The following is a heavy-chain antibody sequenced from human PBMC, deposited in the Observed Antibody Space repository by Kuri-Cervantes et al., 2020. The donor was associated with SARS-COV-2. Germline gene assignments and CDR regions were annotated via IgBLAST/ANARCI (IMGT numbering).Heavy chain of an antibody. CDR3: ARDTYCSSTSCHYYYGMDV. J-gene: IGHJ6*02. CDR2: ISSSSYT. V-gene: IGHV3-21*05. D-gene: IGHD2-2*01. CDR1: GFSFSSYG. Sequence: GESLKISCAASGFSFSSYGMSWVRQAPGKGLEWVSYISSSSYTNYADSVKGRFTISRDNAKNSLYLHMNSLRAEDTAVYYCARDTYCSSTSCHYYYGMDVWGQGTTVTVSS.